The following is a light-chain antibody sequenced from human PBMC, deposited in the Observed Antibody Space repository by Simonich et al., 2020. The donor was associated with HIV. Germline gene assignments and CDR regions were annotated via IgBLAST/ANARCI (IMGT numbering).Light chain of an antibody. CDR2: DVN. V-gene: IGLV2-14*03. CDR3: SSYTSSTTLVL. Sequence: HSALTQPASVSGSPGQSITISCTGTSSDVGGYNYVCWYQQHPGKAPKLMIYDVNPRPAGFSNRFSGSKSGNTASLTISGLQAEDEADYYCSSYTSSTTLVLFGGGTKLTVL. J-gene: IGLJ2*01. CDR1: SSDVGGYNY.